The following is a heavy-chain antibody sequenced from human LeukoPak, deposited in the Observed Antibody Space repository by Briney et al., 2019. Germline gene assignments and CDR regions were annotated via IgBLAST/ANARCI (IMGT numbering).Heavy chain of an antibody. CDR3: ARNRVVEMATEFDY. Sequence: SETLSLTCTVSGGSISSSSYYWGWIRQPPGKGLEWIGSIYYSGSTYYNPSLKGRVTISVDTSKNQFSLKLSSVTAADTAVYYCARNRVVEMATEFDYWGQGTLVTVSS. CDR1: GGSISSSSYY. CDR2: IYYSGST. D-gene: IGHD5-24*01. V-gene: IGHV4-39*07. J-gene: IGHJ4*02.